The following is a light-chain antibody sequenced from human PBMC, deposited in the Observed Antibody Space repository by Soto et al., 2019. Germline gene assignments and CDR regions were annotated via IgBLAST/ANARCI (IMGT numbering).Light chain of an antibody. CDR2: DAS. J-gene: IGKJ1*01. V-gene: IGKV3-15*01. Sequence: IVLTQSPGTLSLSPGERATLSCRASQSVSSNLAWYQQKPGQAPRLLIYDASTRATGIPARFSGSGSGTEFTLTISSLQSEDFAVYYCQQYHNWWTFGQGTKVDIK. CDR1: QSVSSN. CDR3: QQYHNWWT.